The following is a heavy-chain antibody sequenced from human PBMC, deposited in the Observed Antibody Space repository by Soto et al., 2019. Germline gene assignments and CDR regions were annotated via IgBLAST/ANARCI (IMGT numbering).Heavy chain of an antibody. J-gene: IGHJ6*03. Sequence: GGSLRLSCAAPGFTFSSYDMHWVRQATGKGLEWVSAIGTAGDTYYPGSVKGRFTISRENAKNSLYLQMNSLRAGDTAVYYCARAIAAAGTNLYYYYMDVWGKGTTVTVSS. CDR2: IGTAGDT. CDR3: ARAIAAAGTNLYYYYMDV. V-gene: IGHV3-13*01. D-gene: IGHD6-13*01. CDR1: GFTFSSYD.